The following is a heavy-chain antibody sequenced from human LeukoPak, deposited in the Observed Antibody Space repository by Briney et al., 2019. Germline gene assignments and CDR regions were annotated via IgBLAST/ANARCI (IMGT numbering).Heavy chain of an antibody. CDR1: GLTFSIHW. CDR3: AKAGGTYYPDHFDP. D-gene: IGHD1-26*01. Sequence: GGSLRLSCAASGLTFSIHWMNWVRQAPGKGLECVANINQDGSDKYYVDSVKGRFTISRDNTKNSLYLQMNSLRVEDTAVYYCAKAGGTYYPDHFDPWGQGTLVTVSS. CDR2: INQDGSDK. J-gene: IGHJ5*02. V-gene: IGHV3-7*01.